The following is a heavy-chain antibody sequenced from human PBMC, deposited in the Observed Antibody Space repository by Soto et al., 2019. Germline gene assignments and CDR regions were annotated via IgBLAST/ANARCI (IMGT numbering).Heavy chain of an antibody. CDR3: ARDPRRGRYFDWYLVN. V-gene: IGHV3-21*01. CDR2: ISSSSSYI. J-gene: IGHJ4*02. Sequence: PGGSLRLSCAASGFTFSSYSMNWVRQAPGKGLEWVSSISSSSSYIYYADSVKGRFTISRDNAKNSLYLQMNSLRAEDTAAYYCARDPRRGRYFDWYLVNWGKETLVT. CDR1: GFTFSSYS. D-gene: IGHD3-9*01.